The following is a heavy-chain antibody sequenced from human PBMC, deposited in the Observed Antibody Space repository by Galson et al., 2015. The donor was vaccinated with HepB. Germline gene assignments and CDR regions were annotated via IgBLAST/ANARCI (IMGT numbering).Heavy chain of an antibody. V-gene: IGHV1-69*02. CDR1: GGTFSSYT. CDR2: IIPILGIA. Sequence: SVKVSCKASGGTFSSYTISWVRQAPGQGLEWMGRIIPILGIANYAQKLQGRVTITADKSTSTAYMELSSLRSEDTAVYYCARGASSSWYGAPIIEYFQHWGQGTLVTVSS. J-gene: IGHJ1*01. D-gene: IGHD6-13*01. CDR3: ARGASSSWYGAPIIEYFQH.